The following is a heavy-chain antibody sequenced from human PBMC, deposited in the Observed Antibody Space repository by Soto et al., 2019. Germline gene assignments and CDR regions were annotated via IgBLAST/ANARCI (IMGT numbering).Heavy chain of an antibody. CDR3: VRVGSGSYSWRDP. CDR2: INTDGGTT. D-gene: IGHD1-26*01. J-gene: IGHJ5*02. CDR1: GFTFSTYW. Sequence: EVQLEESGGDLAQPGGPLRLSCAASGFTFSTYWMHWVRQAPGKGLVWVSRINTDGGTTTYAESVKGRFTISRDNARNTLYLQMNSLRPEDTALYYCVRVGSGSYSWRDPWGQGTLVTVSS. V-gene: IGHV3-74*01.